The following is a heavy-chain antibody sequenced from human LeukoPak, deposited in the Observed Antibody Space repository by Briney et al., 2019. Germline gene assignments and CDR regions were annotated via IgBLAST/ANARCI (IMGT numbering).Heavy chain of an antibody. V-gene: IGHV3-20*01. CDR1: GFTFDDYG. CDR3: ARNYHGSGSTAFDI. J-gene: IGHJ3*02. D-gene: IGHD3-10*01. Sequence: GGSLRLSCAASGFTFDDYGMSWVRQAPGKGLEWVSGINGNGSSTGYGDSMKGRFTISRDNAKNSLYLQVNSLRVEDTALYHCARNYHGSGSTAFDIWGQGTMVTVSS. CDR2: INGNGSST.